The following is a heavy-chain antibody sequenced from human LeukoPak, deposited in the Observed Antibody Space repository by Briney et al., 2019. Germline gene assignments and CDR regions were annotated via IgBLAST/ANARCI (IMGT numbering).Heavy chain of an antibody. V-gene: IGHV1-18*01. D-gene: IGHD3-22*01. CDR2: ISAYNGNT. CDR1: GYTFTSYG. J-gene: IGHJ4*02. Sequence: ASVKVSCKASGYTFTSYGISWVRQAPGQGLEWMGWISAYNGNTNYAQKLQGRVTMTTDTSTSTAYMELRSLRSDDTVVYYCARDDYYDSSSSFDYWGQGTLVTVSS. CDR3: ARDDYYDSSSSFDY.